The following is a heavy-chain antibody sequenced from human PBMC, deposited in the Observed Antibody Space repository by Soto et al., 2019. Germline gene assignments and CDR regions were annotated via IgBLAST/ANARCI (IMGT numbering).Heavy chain of an antibody. V-gene: IGHV4-4*07. CDR3: ARALTSAAGLYFDY. Sequence: QVQLQESGPGLVKPSETLSLTCTVSGDSISSYYWSRIRQPAGKGMEWIGRIHTTENTNYNPSLRSRVAMSGDTSHNQFSLKLTSLTAADTAVYYCARALTSAAGLYFDYWGQGTLVTVSS. D-gene: IGHD6-13*01. CDR2: IHTTENT. J-gene: IGHJ4*02. CDR1: GDSISSYY.